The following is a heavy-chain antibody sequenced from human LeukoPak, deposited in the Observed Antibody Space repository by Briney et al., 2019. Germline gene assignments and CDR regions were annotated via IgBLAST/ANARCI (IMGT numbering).Heavy chain of an antibody. D-gene: IGHD2-2*01. CDR1: GYSFRSYW. V-gene: IGHV5-51*01. Sequence: GESLKISCKGPGYSFRSYWIGWVRQIPGKGLEWMGIIYPGDSDTRYSPSFQGQVTISVDTSISTAYLQWNTLKASDTAMYYCTRHPTSISNPYYIDVWGRGTTVTVSS. CDR3: TRHPTSISNPYYIDV. CDR2: IYPGDSDT. J-gene: IGHJ6*03.